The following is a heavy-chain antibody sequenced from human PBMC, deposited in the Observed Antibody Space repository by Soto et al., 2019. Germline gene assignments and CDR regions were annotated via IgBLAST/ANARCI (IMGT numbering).Heavy chain of an antibody. CDR3: ARGLISGSHYSGGWYYFDS. D-gene: IGHD1-26*01. CDR2: INHSGSH. CDR1: GGSFCDYI. V-gene: IGHV4-34*01. Sequence: QVQLQQSGAGLLKPSETLSLTCDVYGGSFCDYIWTWIRQTPGKGLQWIGQINHSGSHNYNPSLTLRVTISVHPFSSPFSLALSSVTGADTAVYYCARGLISGSHYSGGWYYFDSWGQGTQVTVSS. J-gene: IGHJ4*02.